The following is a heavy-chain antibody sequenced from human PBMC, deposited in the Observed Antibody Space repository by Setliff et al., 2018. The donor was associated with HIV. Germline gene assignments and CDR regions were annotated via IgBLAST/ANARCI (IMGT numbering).Heavy chain of an antibody. CDR1: GFTFSSYA. V-gene: IGHV3-20*04. CDR3: ARVIAAAGTGGLDI. Sequence: SGGSLRLSCAASGFTFSSYAMPWVRQAPGKGLEWVSGINWTGGSAGYAASVKGRFTISRDNAKNSLYLQMNSLRAEDTALYYCARVIAAAGTGGLDIWGQGTMVTVSS. D-gene: IGHD6-13*01. CDR2: INWTGGSA. J-gene: IGHJ3*02.